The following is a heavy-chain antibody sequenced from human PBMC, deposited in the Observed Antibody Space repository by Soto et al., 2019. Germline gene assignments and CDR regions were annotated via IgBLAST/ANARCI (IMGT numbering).Heavy chain of an antibody. CDR1: GFTFSSYW. CDR2: INRDGNEK. Sequence: GGSLRLSCAASGFTFSSYWMSWVCQAPGKGLQWVANINRDGNEKYYVDSLKGRFTISRDNAENSLYLQMNTLRAEDTAVYYCARAPDGSGSYYYFDGWGQGTLVTVSS. CDR3: ARAPDGSGSYYYFDG. D-gene: IGHD3-22*01. V-gene: IGHV3-7*03. J-gene: IGHJ4*02.